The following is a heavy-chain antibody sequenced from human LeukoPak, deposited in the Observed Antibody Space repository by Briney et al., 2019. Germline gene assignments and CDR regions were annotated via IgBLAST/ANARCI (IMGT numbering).Heavy chain of an antibody. CDR3: ARGTLYISRGDPGSPPHDY. D-gene: IGHD2/OR15-2a*01. CDR2: INGATGNT. Sequence: ASVKVSCKASGYTFTSHALHWVRQAPGEGLEWMAWINGATGNTEYSQKFQARVTITRDTSASTAYMELSSLRSDDTAVYFCARGTLYISRGDPGSPPHDYWGQGTLVTVSS. J-gene: IGHJ4*02. CDR1: GYTFTSHA. V-gene: IGHV1-3*01.